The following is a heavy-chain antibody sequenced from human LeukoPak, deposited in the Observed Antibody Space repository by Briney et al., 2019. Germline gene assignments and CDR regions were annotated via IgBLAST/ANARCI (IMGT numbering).Heavy chain of an antibody. J-gene: IGHJ4*02. CDR3: AREMYSSGWYYFDY. V-gene: IGHV4-39*02. CDR1: GGSISSSSYY. CDR2: IYYSGST. Sequence: SETLSLTCTVSGGSISSSSYYWGWIRLPPGKGLEWIGSIYYSGSTYYNPSLKSRVTISVDTSKNQFSLKLSSVTAADTAVYYCAREMYSSGWYYFDYWGQGTLVTVSS. D-gene: IGHD6-19*01.